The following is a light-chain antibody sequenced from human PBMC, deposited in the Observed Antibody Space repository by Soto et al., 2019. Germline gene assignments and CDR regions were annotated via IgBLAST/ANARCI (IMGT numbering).Light chain of an antibody. CDR3: QQCGNSWT. CDR1: QSFSNS. CDR2: GTS. Sequence: EIVLTQSPATLSLSPGERATLSCRASQSFSNSLAWYQQRPGQAPRLLIYGTSNRATGIPARFSGSGSGTDFTLTINSLEPEDFAVYYCQQCGNSWTVGQGTKVEIK. V-gene: IGKV3-11*01. J-gene: IGKJ1*01.